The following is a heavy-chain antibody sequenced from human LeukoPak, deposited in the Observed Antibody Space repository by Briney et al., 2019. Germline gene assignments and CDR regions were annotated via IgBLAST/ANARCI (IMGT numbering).Heavy chain of an antibody. J-gene: IGHJ4*02. D-gene: IGHD1-26*01. V-gene: IGHV1-2*02. CDR2: INPNSGGT. CDR3: ARSRGSGSYLPDY. Sequence: RASVKVSCKASGYTFTGYYMHWVRQAPGQGLEWMGWINPNSGGTDYAQNFQGRVTMTGDTSVSIVYMELSRPISDDTAVYYCARSRGSGSYLPDYWGQGTLVTVSS. CDR1: GYTFTGYY.